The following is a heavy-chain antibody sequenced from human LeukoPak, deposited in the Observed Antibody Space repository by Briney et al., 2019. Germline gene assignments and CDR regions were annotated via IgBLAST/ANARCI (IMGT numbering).Heavy chain of an antibody. CDR2: IDPSDSYT. J-gene: IGHJ5*02. CDR3: ARGCSSTSCWFDP. D-gene: IGHD2-2*01. Sequence: GESLKISCKGSGYSFTSYWISWVRQMPGKGLEWTGRIDPSDSYTNYSPSFQGHVTISADKSISTAYLQWSSLKASDTAMYYCARGCSSTSCWFDPWGQGTLVTVSS. V-gene: IGHV5-10-1*01. CDR1: GYSFTSYW.